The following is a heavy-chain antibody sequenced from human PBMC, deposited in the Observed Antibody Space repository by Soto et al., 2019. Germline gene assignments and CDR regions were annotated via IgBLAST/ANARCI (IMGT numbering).Heavy chain of an antibody. CDR1: GFSISTDSAA. D-gene: IGHD6-19*01. CDR2: TYYRSGWSR. CDR3: ARAYSSGWFSYFDF. V-gene: IGHV6-1*01. Sequence: PSQTLSLTCDISGFSISTDSAAWKWIRQSPSRGLEWLGRTYYRSGWSREYAVSVRGRININPDTSKNQFSLQLNSVTPEDTAVYYCARAYSSGWFSYFDFWGQGTLVTVSS. J-gene: IGHJ4*02.